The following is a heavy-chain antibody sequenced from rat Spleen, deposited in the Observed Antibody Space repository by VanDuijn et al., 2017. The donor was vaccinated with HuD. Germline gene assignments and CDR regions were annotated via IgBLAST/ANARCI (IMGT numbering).Heavy chain of an antibody. D-gene: IGHD5-1*01. J-gene: IGHJ2*01. Sequence: EVQLAESGGGLVQPGRSLKLSCAVSGFTFSDYYMAWVRQAPTKGLEWVATIIYDGSRTYYRDSVKGRFTISRDNAKSTLYLQMNSLRSEDTATYYCARHGLGAWYFDYWGQGVMVTVSS. CDR3: ARHGLGAWYFDY. CDR1: GFTFSDYY. V-gene: IGHV5S10*01. CDR2: IIYDGSRT.